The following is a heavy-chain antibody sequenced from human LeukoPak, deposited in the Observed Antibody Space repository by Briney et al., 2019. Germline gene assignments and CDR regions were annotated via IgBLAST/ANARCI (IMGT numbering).Heavy chain of an antibody. D-gene: IGHD3-10*01. CDR3: ARGDTMVRGVIINSPGYFDY. CDR1: GYTFTSYY. CDR2: INPSGGST. Sequence: ASVKVSCKASGYTFTSYYMHWVRQAPGQGLEWMGIINPSGGSTSYAQKFQGRVTMTRDTSTSTVYMELSSLRSEDTAVYYCARGDTMVRGVIINSPGYFDYWGQGTLVTVSS. J-gene: IGHJ4*02. V-gene: IGHV1-46*01.